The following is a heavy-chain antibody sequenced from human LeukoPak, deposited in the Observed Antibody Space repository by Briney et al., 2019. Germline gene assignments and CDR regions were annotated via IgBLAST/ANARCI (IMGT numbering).Heavy chain of an antibody. D-gene: IGHD6-19*01. J-gene: IGHJ4*02. CDR2: IIPIFGTA. V-gene: IGHV1-69*05. Sequence: SVKVSCKASGGTFSSYAISWVRQAPGQGLGWMGGIIPIFGTANYAQKFQGRVTMTRDTSISTAYMELSSLRSDDAAVYYCARGGVQWLDYLDYWGQGTLVTVSS. CDR3: ARGGVQWLDYLDY. CDR1: GGTFSSYA.